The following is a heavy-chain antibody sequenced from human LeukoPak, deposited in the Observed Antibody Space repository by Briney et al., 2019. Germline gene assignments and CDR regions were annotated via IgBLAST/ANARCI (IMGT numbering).Heavy chain of an antibody. V-gene: IGHV3-21*01. Sequence: PGGSLRLSCAASGFTFSSYSMNWVCQAPGKGLEWVSSISSSSSYIHYADSVKGRFTISRDNAKNSLYLQMNSLRAEDTAVYYCARDWELLGGYFDYWGQGTLVTVSS. D-gene: IGHD1-26*01. J-gene: IGHJ4*02. CDR2: ISSSSSYI. CDR3: ARDWELLGGYFDY. CDR1: GFTFSSYS.